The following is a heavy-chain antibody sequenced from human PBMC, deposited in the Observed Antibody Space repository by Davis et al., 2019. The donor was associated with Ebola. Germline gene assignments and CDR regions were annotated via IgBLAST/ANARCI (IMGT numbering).Heavy chain of an antibody. CDR1: GGSISSGGYY. CDR2: IYYSGST. Sequence: MPSETLSLTCTVSGGSISSGGYYWSWIRQHPGKGLEWIGYIYYSGSTNYNPSLKSRVTISVDTSKNQFSLKLSSVTAADTAVYYCARAIVVVVAAHNWFDPWGQGTLVTVSS. V-gene: IGHV4-61*08. D-gene: IGHD2-15*01. J-gene: IGHJ5*02. CDR3: ARAIVVVVAAHNWFDP.